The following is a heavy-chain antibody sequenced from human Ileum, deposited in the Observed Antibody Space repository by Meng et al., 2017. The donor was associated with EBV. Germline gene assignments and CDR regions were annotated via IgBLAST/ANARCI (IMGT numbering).Heavy chain of an antibody. CDR1: GYTLTSYA. CDR2: INAGNGNT. J-gene: IGHJ4*02. CDR3: ARAGYDSSGYYPQPFDY. Sequence: QVQLVQSGAEVKKPGXSVKVSCKVSGYTLTSYAMHWVRQAPGQRLEWMGWINAGNGNTKYSQRFQGRVTITRDTSASTAYMELSSLRSEDTTVYYCARAGYDSSGYYPQPFDYWGQGTLVTVSS. V-gene: IGHV1-3*01. D-gene: IGHD3-22*01.